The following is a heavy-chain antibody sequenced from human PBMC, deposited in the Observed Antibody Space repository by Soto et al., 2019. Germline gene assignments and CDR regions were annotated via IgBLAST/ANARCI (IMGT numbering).Heavy chain of an antibody. D-gene: IGHD6-19*01. V-gene: IGHV1-2*02. J-gene: IGHJ5*02. CDR2: INPDTGDR. CDR1: GYTFTDSH. CDR3: ARLAGKPLPYNWFDP. Sequence: ASVKVSCKASGYTFTDSHIHWVRQAPGQGLEWMGWINPDTGDRNYAQRFQGRLTLTRDTSITTAYMALTRLTSDDTAVYYCARLAGKPLPYNWFDPWGQGTLVTV.